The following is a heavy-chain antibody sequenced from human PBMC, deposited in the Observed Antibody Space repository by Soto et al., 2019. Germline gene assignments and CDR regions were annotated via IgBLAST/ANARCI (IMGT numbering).Heavy chain of an antibody. D-gene: IGHD3-22*01. J-gene: IGHJ4*02. CDR3: ALRSMAVVPEY. Sequence: QVQLQESVPGLVKPSETLSLTCAVSGDSISSYYCMWIRQPPGKGLESIGYLYYGRSANYNPSLKSRVTFSVDTSTSQCALTLSSMTAADTAVYYCALRSMAVVPEYWGQGTLVTVSS. CDR1: GDSISSYY. V-gene: IGHV4-59*01. CDR2: LYYGRSA.